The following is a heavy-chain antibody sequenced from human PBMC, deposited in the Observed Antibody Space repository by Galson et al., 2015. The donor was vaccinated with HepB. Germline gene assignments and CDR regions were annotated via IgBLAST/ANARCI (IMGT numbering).Heavy chain of an antibody. J-gene: IGHJ4*02. Sequence: SLRLSCAASGFTFSSYSMNWVRQAPGKGLEWVSYISSSSSTIYYADSVKGRFTISRDNAKNSLYLQMNSLRDEDTAVYYCARPHRDSSGYTYFDYWGQGTLVTVSS. D-gene: IGHD3-22*01. CDR2: ISSSSSTI. V-gene: IGHV3-48*02. CDR3: ARPHRDSSGYTYFDY. CDR1: GFTFSSYS.